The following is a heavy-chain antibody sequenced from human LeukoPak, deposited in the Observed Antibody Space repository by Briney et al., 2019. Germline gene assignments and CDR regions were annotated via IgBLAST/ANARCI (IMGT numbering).Heavy chain of an antibody. J-gene: IGHJ6*02. V-gene: IGHV4-39*01. Sequence: SETLSLTCTVSGGSIRSSYYYWGWIRQPPGKGLEWIGSIYDSGSTYYNPSLKSRVTISVDTSKNQFSLKLNSVTAADTAVYYCARRVPSITIFGVVIEDGMDVWGQGTTVTVSS. CDR3: ARRVPSITIFGVVIEDGMDV. D-gene: IGHD3-3*01. CDR2: IYDSGST. CDR1: GGSIRSSYYY.